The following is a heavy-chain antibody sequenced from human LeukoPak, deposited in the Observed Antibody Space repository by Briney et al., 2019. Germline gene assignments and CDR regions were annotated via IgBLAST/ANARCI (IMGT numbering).Heavy chain of an antibody. Sequence: PGGSLRLSCAASGFTFSSYAMNWVRQAPGKGPEWVSYISSRSSTTYYADSVKGRFTISRDNSKNTLYLQMNSLRAEDTAVYYCAKEGGYSYGYGGYYFDYWGQGTLVTVSS. CDR2: ISSRSSTT. D-gene: IGHD5-18*01. CDR1: GFTFSSYA. J-gene: IGHJ4*02. V-gene: IGHV3-23*01. CDR3: AKEGGYSYGYGGYYFDY.